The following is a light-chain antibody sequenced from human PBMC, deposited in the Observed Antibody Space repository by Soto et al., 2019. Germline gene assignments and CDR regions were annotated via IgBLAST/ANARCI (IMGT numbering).Light chain of an antibody. CDR2: DVS. Sequence: QSALTQPRSVSGSPGQSVTISCTGTSSDVGVYNYVSWYQQYPGKAPKIMIYDVSKRPSGVPDRFSGSKSDNTASLTISGLQAEDEADYYCCSYAGSYTFVFGIGTKGTLL. CDR3: CSYAGSYTFV. J-gene: IGLJ1*01. CDR1: SSDVGVYNY. V-gene: IGLV2-11*01.